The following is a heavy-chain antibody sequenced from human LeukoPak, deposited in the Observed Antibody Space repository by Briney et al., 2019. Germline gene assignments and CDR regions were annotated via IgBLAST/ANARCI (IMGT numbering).Heavy chain of an antibody. J-gene: IGHJ4*02. Sequence: GGSLRLSCAASGFTFSSYAMNWVRQTPGKGLEWVSFITGDAGTTSYPDSVKGRFTISRDNSKNTLYLQLNSLSAEDTAVYYCEKTTGNGHWLIDYWGQGTLVTVSS. D-gene: IGHD4-23*01. CDR3: EKTTGNGHWLIDY. CDR2: ITGDAGTT. V-gene: IGHV3-23*01. CDR1: GFTFSSYA.